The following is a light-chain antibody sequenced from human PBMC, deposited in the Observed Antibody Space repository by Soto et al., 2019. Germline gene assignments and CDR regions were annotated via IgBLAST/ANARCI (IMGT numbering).Light chain of an antibody. CDR2: GNS. Sequence: QAVVTQPPSVSGAPGQRVTISCTGSSSNIGAGYDVHWYQQLPGTAPKLLIYGNSNRPSGVPDRFSGSKSGTSASLAITGLQAEDEADYYCQSYDTYVVFGGGTKLTV. V-gene: IGLV1-40*01. J-gene: IGLJ2*01. CDR1: SSNIGAGYD. CDR3: QSYDTYVV.